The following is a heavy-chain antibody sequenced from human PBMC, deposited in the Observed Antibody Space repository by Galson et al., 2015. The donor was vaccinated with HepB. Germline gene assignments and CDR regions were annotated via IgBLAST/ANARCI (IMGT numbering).Heavy chain of an antibody. J-gene: IGHJ4*02. V-gene: IGHV3-66*01. CDR1: GFTVSSNY. CDR3: ARVGIAAADPLDY. D-gene: IGHD6-13*01. CDR2: IYSGGST. Sequence: SLRLSCAASGFTVSSNYMSWVRQAPGKGLEWVSVIYSGGSTYYADSVKGRFTISRDNSKNTLYLQMNSLRAEDTAVYYCARVGIAAADPLDYWGQGTLVTVSS.